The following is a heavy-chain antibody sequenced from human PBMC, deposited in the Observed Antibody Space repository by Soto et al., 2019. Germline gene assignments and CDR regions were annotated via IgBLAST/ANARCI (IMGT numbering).Heavy chain of an antibody. CDR3: ARVDISGVWFGELRE. Sequence: QVQLVQSGAEVKKPGASVKVSCKASGYTFTSYGISWVRQAPGQGLEWMGWISAYNGNTNYAQKLQGRVTMTTDTSTSTAYMEVRSLRSDDTAVYYCARVDISGVWFGELREWGQGTLVTVSS. V-gene: IGHV1-18*01. CDR2: ISAYNGNT. J-gene: IGHJ4*02. CDR1: GYTFTSYG. D-gene: IGHD3-10*01.